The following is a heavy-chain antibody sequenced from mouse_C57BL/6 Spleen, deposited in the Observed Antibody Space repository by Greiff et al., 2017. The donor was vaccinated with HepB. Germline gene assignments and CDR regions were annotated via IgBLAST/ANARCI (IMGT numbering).Heavy chain of an antibody. D-gene: IGHD2-5*01. V-gene: IGHV1-69*01. J-gene: IGHJ3*01. CDR1: GYTFTSYW. CDR2: IDPSDSYT. CDR3: ANIVKKAWFAY. Sequence: QVQLQQPGAELVMPGASVKLSCKASGYTFTSYWMHWVKQRPGQGLEWIGEIDPSDSYTNYNQKFKGKSTLTVDKSSSTAYMQLSSLTSEDSAVYYCANIVKKAWFAYWGQGTLVTVSA.